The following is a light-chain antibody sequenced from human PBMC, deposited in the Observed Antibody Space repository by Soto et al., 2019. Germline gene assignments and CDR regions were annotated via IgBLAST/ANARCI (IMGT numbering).Light chain of an antibody. J-gene: IGLJ1*01. CDR3: SSSTSSSTLV. V-gene: IGLV2-14*01. CDR2: DVS. CDR1: SSDVGAYNY. Sequence: QSALTQPASVSGSPGQSITISCTGTSSDVGAYNYVSWYQQHPGKAPKLMIYDVSDRPSGVSNRFSGSKSGNTASLSISRLQAEDEADYYCSSSTSSSTLVFGTGTKVTVL.